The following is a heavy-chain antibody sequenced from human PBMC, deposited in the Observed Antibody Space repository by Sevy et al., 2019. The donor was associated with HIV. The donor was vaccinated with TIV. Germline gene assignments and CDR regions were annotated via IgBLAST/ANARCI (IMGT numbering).Heavy chain of an antibody. CDR1: GFTFITYA. D-gene: IGHD3-22*01. CDR3: AGARYDGSGSFDAFDI. V-gene: IGHV3-23*01. CDR2: IYGSGGTT. Sequence: GGSLRLSCKPSGFTFITYAMYWVRQAPGKGLEWVSTIYGSGGTTYYADSVKGRFTISRDNSKNTLYLQMDSLRTEDTAIYYCAGARYDGSGSFDAFDIWGQGTMVTVSS. J-gene: IGHJ3*02.